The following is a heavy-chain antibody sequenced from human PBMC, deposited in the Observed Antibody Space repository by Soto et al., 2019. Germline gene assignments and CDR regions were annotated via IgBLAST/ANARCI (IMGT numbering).Heavy chain of an antibody. V-gene: IGHV4-59*01. D-gene: IGHD6-19*01. Sequence: QVHLQESGPGLVKPSETLSLTCTVSGGSISNFYWSWIRQSPGKGLECIGYIYDSGDANYNPSLKSRVTISLDTSRNQFSLRLRSLTAADTAMYYCARTLRMRGRIPVPGDGLVYWGQGTLVTVSS. J-gene: IGHJ1*01. CDR2: IYDSGDA. CDR1: GGSISNFY. CDR3: ARTLRMRGRIPVPGDGLVY.